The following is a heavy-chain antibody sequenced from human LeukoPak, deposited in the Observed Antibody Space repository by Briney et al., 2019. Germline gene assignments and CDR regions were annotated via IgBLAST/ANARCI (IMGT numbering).Heavy chain of an antibody. CDR2: INPSAGST. CDR1: GDTFTAYY. V-gene: IGHV1-46*01. Sequence: GASGTVSCKASGDTFTAYYMHWVRQAPGHGLEWMGIINPSAGSTTFAQKFQGRVAMTRDTSTSTVYMELSSLRSEDTAVYYCARDRRYNDYDYCFDSWGQGTLVTVSS. J-gene: IGHJ4*02. CDR3: ARDRRYNDYDYCFDS. D-gene: IGHD5-12*01.